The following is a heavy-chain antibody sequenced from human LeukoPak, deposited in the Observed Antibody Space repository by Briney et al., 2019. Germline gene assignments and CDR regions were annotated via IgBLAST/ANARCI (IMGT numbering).Heavy chain of an antibody. CDR3: AREWELLDSYYYMDV. Sequence: GGSLRLSCAASGFTFSSYGMSWVRQAPGKGLEWASAISGSGGSTYYADSVKGRFTISRDNSKNTLYLQMNSLRAEDTAVYYCAREWELLDSYYYMDVWGRGTTVTVSS. J-gene: IGHJ6*03. V-gene: IGHV3-23*01. D-gene: IGHD1-26*01. CDR1: GFTFSSYG. CDR2: ISGSGGST.